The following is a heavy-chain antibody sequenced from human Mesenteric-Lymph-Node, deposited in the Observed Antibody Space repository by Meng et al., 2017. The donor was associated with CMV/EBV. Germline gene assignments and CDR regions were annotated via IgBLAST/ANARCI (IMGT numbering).Heavy chain of an antibody. CDR3: ARLDHYGSGSYLDY. J-gene: IGHJ4*02. CDR1: GFTFSSYW. D-gene: IGHD3-10*01. Sequence: GESLKISCAASGFTFSSYWMSWVRQAPGKGLEWVSYISSSGSNIDYADSVKGRFTISRDNAKKSLYLQMNSLRAEDTAVYYCARLDHYGSGSYLDYWGQGTLVTVSS. V-gene: IGHV3-21*05. CDR2: ISSSGSNI.